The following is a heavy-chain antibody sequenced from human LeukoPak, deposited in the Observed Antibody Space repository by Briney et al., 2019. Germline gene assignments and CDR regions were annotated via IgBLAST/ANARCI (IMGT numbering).Heavy chain of an antibody. CDR3: ARDGIAAELDY. Sequence: SQTLSLTCTVSGGSISSGSYYWSWIRQPPGKGLEWIGYIYYSGSTNYNPSLKSRVTISVDTSKNQFSLKLSSVTAADTAVYYCARDGIAAELDYWGQGTLVTVSS. CDR1: GGSISSGSYY. CDR2: IYYSGST. J-gene: IGHJ4*02. D-gene: IGHD6-13*01. V-gene: IGHV4-61*01.